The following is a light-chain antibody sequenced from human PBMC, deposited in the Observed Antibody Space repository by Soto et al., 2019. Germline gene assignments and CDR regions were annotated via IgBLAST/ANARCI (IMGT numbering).Light chain of an antibody. J-gene: IGLJ2*01. CDR3: TATDDRLTGPV. CDR1: KNDIGVYDF. CDR2: EVV. Sequence: QSVLTQPPSASGSPGQSVTISCTGTKNDIGVYDFVSWYQHHPGKAPRLIIYEVVQRPSGVPDRFSGSKSGNTASLTVSGLQAADEADYYCTATDDRLTGPVFGGGTK. V-gene: IGLV2-8*01.